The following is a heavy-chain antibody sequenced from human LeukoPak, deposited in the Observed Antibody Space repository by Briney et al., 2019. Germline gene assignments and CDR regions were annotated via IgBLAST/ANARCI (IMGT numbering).Heavy chain of an antibody. D-gene: IGHD1-1*01. CDR2: ISSNGGST. J-gene: IGHJ3*02. V-gene: IGHV3-64*01. CDR1: GFTFSSYA. Sequence: PGGSLRLSCAASGFTFSSYAIHWVRQAPGKGLEYVSGISSNGGSTYYANSVKGRFTISRDNSKNTLYLQMGSLRAEDMAVYYCARDKNDQGAFDIWGQGTMVTVSS. CDR3: ARDKNDQGAFDI.